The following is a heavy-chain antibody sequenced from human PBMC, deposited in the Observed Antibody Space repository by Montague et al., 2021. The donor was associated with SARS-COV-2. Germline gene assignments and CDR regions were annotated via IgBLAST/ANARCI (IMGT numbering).Heavy chain of an antibody. Sequence: SETLSLTCAVYGGSFSGYNWGWVRQSPGKGLEWIGQINDSGGTRYNPSLKSRVTISLDTSKNQLSLKLSSVTAADTAVYYCARGVPGYWGQGTLVTVSS. CDR1: GGSFSGYN. D-gene: IGHD4/OR15-4a*01. V-gene: IGHV4-34*01. J-gene: IGHJ4*02. CDR2: INDSGGT. CDR3: ARGVPGY.